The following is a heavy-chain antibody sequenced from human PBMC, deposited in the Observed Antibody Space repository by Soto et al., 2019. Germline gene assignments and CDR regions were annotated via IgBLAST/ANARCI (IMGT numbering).Heavy chain of an antibody. CDR3: AREASYDFWRSYYYYYGMDV. CDR1: GDSVSSNSAA. Sequence: PSQTLSLTCAISGDSVSSNSAAWNWIRQSPSRGLEWLGRTYYRSKWYNDYAVSVKSRITINPDTSKNQFSLQLSSVTPEDTAVYYCAREASYDFWRSYYYYYGMDVWGQGTTVTVSS. D-gene: IGHD3-3*01. V-gene: IGHV6-1*01. J-gene: IGHJ6*02. CDR2: TYYRSKWYN.